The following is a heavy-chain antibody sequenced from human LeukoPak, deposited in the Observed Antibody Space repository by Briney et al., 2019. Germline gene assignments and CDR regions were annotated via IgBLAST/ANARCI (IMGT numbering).Heavy chain of an antibody. CDR2: IWYDGSNK. CDR3: ARDAGYCSSTSCYRHYYYYYGMDV. CDR1: GFTFSSYG. Sequence: GGSLRLSCAASGFTFSSYGMHWVCQAPGKGLEWVAVIWYDGSNKYYADSVKGRFTISRDNSKNTLYLQMNSLRAEDTAVYYCARDAGYCSSTSCYRHYYYYYGMDVWGQGTTVTVSS. J-gene: IGHJ6*02. D-gene: IGHD2-2*03. V-gene: IGHV3-33*01.